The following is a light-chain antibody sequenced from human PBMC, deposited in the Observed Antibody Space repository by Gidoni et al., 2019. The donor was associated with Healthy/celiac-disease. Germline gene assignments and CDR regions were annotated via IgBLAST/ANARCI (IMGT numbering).Light chain of an antibody. CDR1: SSNIGAGYD. V-gene: IGLV1-40*01. J-gene: IGLJ2*01. CDR2: GNS. Sequence: QSVLTPPPSVSAAPGQRVTISCTGSSSNIGAGYDVHWYQQLPGPAPKLLIYGNSNRPSGVPDRFSGSKSGTSASLAITGLQAEDEADYYCQSYDSSLSGVVFGGGTKLTVL. CDR3: QSYDSSLSGVV.